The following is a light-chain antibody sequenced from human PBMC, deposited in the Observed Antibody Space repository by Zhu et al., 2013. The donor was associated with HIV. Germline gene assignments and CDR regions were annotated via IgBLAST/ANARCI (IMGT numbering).Light chain of an antibody. V-gene: IGKV3-20*01. CDR3: QQYVSPPTMYT. CDR1: QSVSSSY. Sequence: EIVLTQSPGTLSLSPGERATLSCRASQSVSSSYLAWYQQKPGQAPRLLIYGASSRATGIPDRFSGSGSGTDFTLTISRLEPEDFAVYYCQQYVSPPTMYTFGQGTKLAIK. J-gene: IGKJ2*01. CDR2: GAS.